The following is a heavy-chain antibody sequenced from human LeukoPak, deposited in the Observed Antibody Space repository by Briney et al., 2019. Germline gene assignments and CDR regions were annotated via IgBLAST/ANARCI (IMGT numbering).Heavy chain of an antibody. D-gene: IGHD3-22*01. V-gene: IGHV3-21*04. CDR2: SGTRSGTK. CDR1: GFTVSSLA. CDR3: ARGDLAYYCDISGQFDY. J-gene: IGHJ4*02. Sequence: PGGSLRLSCAASGFTVSSLAMHWVRQAPGKGLEWVSSSGTRSGTKYYADSVKGRFTISRDSAMNSVSLQMNSLRAEDTAVYYCARGDLAYYCDISGQFDYWGQGALVTVSS.